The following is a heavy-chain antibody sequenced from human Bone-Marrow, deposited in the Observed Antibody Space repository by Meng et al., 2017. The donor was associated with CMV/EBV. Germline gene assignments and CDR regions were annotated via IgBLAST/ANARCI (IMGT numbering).Heavy chain of an antibody. V-gene: IGHV4-39*07. J-gene: IGHJ4*02. Sequence: QLQLQESGPGLVKPSETLSLTCTVSGGSISSSSYYWGWIRQPPGKGLEWIGSIYYSGSTYYNPSLKSRVTISVDTSKDQFSLKLSSVTAADTAVYYCARDRWELLPFDYWGQGTLGTVAS. CDR1: GGSISSSSYY. D-gene: IGHD1-26*01. CDR3: ARDRWELLPFDY. CDR2: IYYSGST.